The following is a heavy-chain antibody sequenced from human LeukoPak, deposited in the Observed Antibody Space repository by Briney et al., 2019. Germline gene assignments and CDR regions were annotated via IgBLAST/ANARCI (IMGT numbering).Heavy chain of an antibody. CDR1: GFTFSSYW. CDR3: ASSSTGFFDY. D-gene: IGHD5/OR15-5a*01. J-gene: IGHJ4*02. Sequence: GGSLRLSCAASGFTFSSYWTCWVRQAPGKGLEWVASINQDGSEKYYVDSVKGRFTISRDNTKNSLYLQMNSLRAEDTAVYYCASSSTGFFDYWGQGTLVIVSS. V-gene: IGHV3-7*05. CDR2: INQDGSEK.